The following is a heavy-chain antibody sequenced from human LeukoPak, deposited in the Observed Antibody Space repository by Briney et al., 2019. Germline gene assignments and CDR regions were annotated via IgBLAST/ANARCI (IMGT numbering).Heavy chain of an antibody. V-gene: IGHV5-51*01. Sequence: GESLKISCKGSGYSFSNYWIGWVRQMPGKGLEWMAIIYPGDSETRYSPSFQGQVTISADKSISVAYLQWSSLKASDTAMYYCARRNTVAKIFDYWGQGTLVTVSS. CDR3: ARRNTVAKIFDY. CDR1: GYSFSNYW. CDR2: IYPGDSET. J-gene: IGHJ4*02. D-gene: IGHD4-23*01.